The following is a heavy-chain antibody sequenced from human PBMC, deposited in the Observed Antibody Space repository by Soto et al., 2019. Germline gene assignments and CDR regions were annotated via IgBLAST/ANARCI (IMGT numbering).Heavy chain of an antibody. V-gene: IGHV5-51*01. CDR3: ASFTYYYDSSGSLGFFDY. D-gene: IGHD3-22*01. CDR1: GYSFTSYW. Sequence: GESLKISCKGSGYSFTSYWIGWVRQMPGKGLEWMGIIYPGDSDTRYSPSFQGRVTISADKSISTAYLQWSSLKASDTAMYYCASFTYYYDSSGSLGFFDYWGQGSLVIVSS. J-gene: IGHJ4*02. CDR2: IYPGDSDT.